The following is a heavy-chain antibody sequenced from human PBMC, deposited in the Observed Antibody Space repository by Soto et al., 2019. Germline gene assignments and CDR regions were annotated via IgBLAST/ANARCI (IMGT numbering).Heavy chain of an antibody. CDR3: ASQGLERRTGDILTGYLS. J-gene: IGHJ4*02. CDR2: ISYSGST. D-gene: IGHD3-9*01. Sequence: SETLSLTCTVSGGSISSGNYYWSWIRQHPGKGLEWIGYISYSGSTYYNPSLKSRVTISVDTSKNQFSLRLSSVTAADTAVYYCASQGLERRTGDILTGYLSWGQGTLVTVSS. CDR1: GGSISSGNYY. V-gene: IGHV4-31*03.